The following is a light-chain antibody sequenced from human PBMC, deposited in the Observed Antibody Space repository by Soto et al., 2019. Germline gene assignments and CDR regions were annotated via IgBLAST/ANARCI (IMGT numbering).Light chain of an antibody. CDR3: QQYGSSPWT. CDR2: GAS. Sequence: EIVLTQSPGTLSLSPGERATLSCRASQSVSSSYLAWYQQKPGQAPSPLIYGASSRAIGIPDRFSGSGSGTDFTLTTSRLEPEDFAVYYCQQYGSSPWTFGQGTQVEIK. V-gene: IGKV3-20*01. J-gene: IGKJ1*01. CDR1: QSVSSSY.